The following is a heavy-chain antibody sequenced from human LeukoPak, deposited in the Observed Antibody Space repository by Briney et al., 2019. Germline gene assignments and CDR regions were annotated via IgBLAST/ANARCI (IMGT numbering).Heavy chain of an antibody. CDR2: IYYSGST. J-gene: IGHJ5*02. D-gene: IGHD2/OR15-2a*01. CDR3: AKHLTNAFYDMIWFDP. V-gene: IGHV4-59*11. Sequence: SETLSLTCTVSGGSISSHYWSWIRQPPGKRLEWIGYIYYSGSTNYNPSLKSRVTISVDTSKNQFSLKLSSVTAADTAVYYCAKHLTNAFYDMIWFDPWGQGTLVTVSS. CDR1: GGSISSHY.